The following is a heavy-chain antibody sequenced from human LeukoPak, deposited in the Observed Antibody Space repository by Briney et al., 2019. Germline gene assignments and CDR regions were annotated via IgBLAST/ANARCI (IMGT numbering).Heavy chain of an antibody. CDR3: ARDWSGWSFDP. CDR2: ISSSGNTI. CDR1: GFTFSSYE. J-gene: IGHJ5*02. V-gene: IGHV3-48*03. D-gene: IGHD6-19*01. Sequence: SGGSLRLSCAASGFTFSSYEMNWVRQAPGKGLEWVSYISSSGNTIYYADSVKGRFTISRDNAKNSLYLQMNSLRVEDTAVYYCARDWSGWSFDPWGQGTLVTVSS.